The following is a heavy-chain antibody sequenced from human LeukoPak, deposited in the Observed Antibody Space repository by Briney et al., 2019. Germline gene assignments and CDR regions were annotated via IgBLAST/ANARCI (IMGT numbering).Heavy chain of an antibody. J-gene: IGHJ4*02. D-gene: IGHD6-19*01. CDR1: GGSISSSNW. CDR2: IYHSEST. CDR3: ARSFSGWSFDY. Sequence: SETLSLTCTVSGGSISSSNWWSWVRQPPGKGLEWIGEIYHSESTNYNPSLKSRVTISVDKSKNQFSLKLSSVTAADTAVYYCARSFSGWSFDYWGQGTLVTVSS. V-gene: IGHV4-4*02.